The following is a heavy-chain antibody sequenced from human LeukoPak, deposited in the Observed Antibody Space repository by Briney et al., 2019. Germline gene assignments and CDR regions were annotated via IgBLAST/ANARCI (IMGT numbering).Heavy chain of an antibody. CDR3: ARDRLEGPEYTSSSAPDY. V-gene: IGHV3-48*01. Sequence: PGGSLRLSCAASGFTFSHYNMNWVRQAPGKGLEWISYISSTSITMYYSDSVKGRFTISRDNARNSLYLQMNSLRAEDTAVYYCARDRLEGPEYTSSSAPDYWGQGTLVTVSS. J-gene: IGHJ4*02. CDR1: GFTFSHYN. CDR2: ISSTSITM. D-gene: IGHD6-6*01.